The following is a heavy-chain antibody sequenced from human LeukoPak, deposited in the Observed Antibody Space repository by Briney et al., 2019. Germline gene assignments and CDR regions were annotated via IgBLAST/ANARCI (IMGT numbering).Heavy chain of an antibody. CDR3: ARRHRGSHFDY. D-gene: IGHD3-10*01. V-gene: IGHV4-34*01. CDR1: GGSFSGYY. CDR2: INHSGSA. Sequence: SETLSLTCAVSGGSFSGYYWTWIRQPPGKGLEWIGEINHSGSANYNPSLKSRVTISVDTSKNQFSLKLSSVTAADTAVYYCARRHRGSHFDYWGQGTLVTVSS. J-gene: IGHJ4*02.